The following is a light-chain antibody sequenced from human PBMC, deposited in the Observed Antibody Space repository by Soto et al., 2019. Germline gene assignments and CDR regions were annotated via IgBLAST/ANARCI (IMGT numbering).Light chain of an antibody. Sequence: EIVLTQSPGTLSLSPGERATLSCRASQSGSSNYLAWYQRKPGQAPRLLIYGASSRATGIPNRFSGSGSGTDFTLNITRLEPEDFAVYYCQQYGSSPPTFGQGTKVEIK. CDR2: GAS. J-gene: IGKJ1*01. CDR3: QQYGSSPPT. CDR1: QSGSSNY. V-gene: IGKV3-20*01.